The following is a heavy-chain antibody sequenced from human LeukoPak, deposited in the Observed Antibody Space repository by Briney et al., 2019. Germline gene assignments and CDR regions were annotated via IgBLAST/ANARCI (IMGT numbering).Heavy chain of an antibody. Sequence: SETLSLTCSVSGDSITGYYWSWIRQPPGKGLEWIGYIYYSGSTNYNPSLKSRVTISVDTSKNQFSLKLSSVTAADTAVYYCARGLIEEQWLVLGRYYYCYYMDVWGKGTTVTISS. V-gene: IGHV4-59*01. CDR3: ARGLIEEQWLVLGRYYYCYYMDV. CDR2: IYYSGST. D-gene: IGHD6-19*01. CDR1: GDSITGYY. J-gene: IGHJ6*03.